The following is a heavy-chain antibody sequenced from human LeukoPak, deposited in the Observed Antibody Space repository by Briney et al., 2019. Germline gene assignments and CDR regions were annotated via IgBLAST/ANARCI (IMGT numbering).Heavy chain of an antibody. Sequence: GGSLRLSCAASGFTFSSYAMGWVRQAPGKGLEWVSAISGSGGSTYYADSVKGRFTISRDNSKNTLYLQMNSLRAEDTAVYYCAKVPEALYYYYYMDVWGKGTTVTVSS. CDR3: AKVPEALYYYYYMDV. J-gene: IGHJ6*03. CDR1: GFTFSSYA. D-gene: IGHD6-6*01. V-gene: IGHV3-23*01. CDR2: ISGSGGST.